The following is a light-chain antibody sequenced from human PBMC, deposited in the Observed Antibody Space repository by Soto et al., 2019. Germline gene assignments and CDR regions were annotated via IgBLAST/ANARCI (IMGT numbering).Light chain of an antibody. CDR1: QSLLYTPNSKNY. Sequence: DIVLTQSPDSLAVSLGERATINCKSSQSLLYTPNSKNYLAWYQQKPGQPPKLLIYWASTRESGVPDRLSGSGSGTDFSLTISSLQAEDVAVFYCQQYYSAPITFGQGTRLEIK. CDR3: QQYYSAPIT. J-gene: IGKJ5*01. CDR2: WAS. V-gene: IGKV4-1*01.